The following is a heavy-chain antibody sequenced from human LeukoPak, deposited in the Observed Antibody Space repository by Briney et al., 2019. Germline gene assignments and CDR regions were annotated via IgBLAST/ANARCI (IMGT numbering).Heavy chain of an antibody. V-gene: IGHV3-15*01. CDR1: GFTFSNAW. CDR3: TTDLLHSSGWSPYYYYYYMDV. J-gene: IGHJ6*03. CDR2: IKSKTDGGTT. D-gene: IGHD6-19*01. Sequence: GGSLRLSCAASGFTFSNAWMSWVRQAPGKGLEWVGRIKSKTDGGTTDYAAPVKGRFTISRDDSKNTLYLQMNSLKTEDTAVYYCTTDLLHSSGWSPYYYYYYMDVWGKGTTVTISS.